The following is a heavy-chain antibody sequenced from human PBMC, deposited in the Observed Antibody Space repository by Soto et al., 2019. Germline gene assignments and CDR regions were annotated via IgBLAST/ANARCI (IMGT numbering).Heavy chain of an antibody. D-gene: IGHD3-3*01. V-gene: IGHV3-48*01. CDR1: GFTFSSYS. CDR3: ARMKLRFLEDQFDP. J-gene: IGHJ5*02. Sequence: GGSLRLSCAASGFTFSSYSMNWVRQAPGKGLEWVSYISSSSSTIYYADSVKGRFTISRDNAKNSLYLQMNSLRAEDTAVYYCARMKLRFLEDQFDPWGQGTLVTVSS. CDR2: ISSSSSTI.